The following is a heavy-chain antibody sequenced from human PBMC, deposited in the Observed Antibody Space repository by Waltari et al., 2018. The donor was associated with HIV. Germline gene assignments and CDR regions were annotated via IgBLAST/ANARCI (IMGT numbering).Heavy chain of an antibody. CDR3: ARVYGGNSVSYFDY. CDR2: IYYSGST. V-gene: IGHV4-39*01. D-gene: IGHD2-21*02. CDR1: GGSISSSSYY. Sequence: QLQLQESGPGLVKPSETLSLTCTVSGGSISSSSYYWGWLRQPPGKGLEWIGSIYYSGSTYYNPALKSRVTISVDTSKNQFSLKLSSVTAADTAVYYCARVYGGNSVSYFDYWGQGTLVTVSS. J-gene: IGHJ4*02.